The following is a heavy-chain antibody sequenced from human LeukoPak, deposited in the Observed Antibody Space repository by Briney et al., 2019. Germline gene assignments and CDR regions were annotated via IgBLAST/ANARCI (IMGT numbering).Heavy chain of an antibody. V-gene: IGHV3-23*01. CDR1: GFTFSSYA. J-gene: IGHJ4*02. D-gene: IGHD3-22*01. CDR3: AKDRPNYYDSSGHYYRRDGDY. CDR2: VSGSGGYT. Sequence: PGGSLRLSCAASGFTFSSYAMSWVRQAPGKGLEWVSGVSGSGGYTYYAGSVKGGFTISRDNSKNTLDLQMNSLRAEDTAIYYCAKDRPNYYDSSGHYYRRDGDYWGQGTLVTVSS.